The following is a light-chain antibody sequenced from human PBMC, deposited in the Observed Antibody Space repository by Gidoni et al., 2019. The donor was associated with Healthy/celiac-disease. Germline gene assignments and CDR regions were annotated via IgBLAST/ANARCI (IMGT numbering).Light chain of an antibody. CDR1: SLRSYY. V-gene: IGLV3-19*01. Sequence: SSELPQAPAVSVPLGQTVRITCQGDSLRSYYASWYQQKPGQAPVLVIYGKNNRPSGIPDRFSGSSSGNTASLTITGAQAEDEADYYCNSRDSSGNHRVVFGGGTKLTVL. J-gene: IGLJ2*01. CDR2: GKN. CDR3: NSRDSSGNHRVV.